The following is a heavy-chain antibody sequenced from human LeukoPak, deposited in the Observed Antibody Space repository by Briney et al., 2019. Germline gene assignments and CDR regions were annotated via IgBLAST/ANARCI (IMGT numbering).Heavy chain of an antibody. CDR1: GGSISSNSYY. J-gene: IGHJ4*02. CDR3: ARGDGSCLGY. CDR2: INHSGST. Sequence: PSETLSFTCSVSGGSISSNSYYWGRIRQPPGKGLEWIGEINHSGSTNYNPSLKSRVTISVDTSKNQFSLKLSSVTAADTAVYYCARGDGSCLGYWGQGTLVTVSS. D-gene: IGHD2-15*01. V-gene: IGHV4-39*07.